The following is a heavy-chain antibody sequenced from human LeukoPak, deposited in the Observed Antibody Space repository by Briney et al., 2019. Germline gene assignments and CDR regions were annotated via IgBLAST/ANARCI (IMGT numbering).Heavy chain of an antibody. CDR2: FRASSGYK. D-gene: IGHD3-10*02. CDR1: GLMLSRSC. CDR3: AKGGAAVRGVIPYFDY. V-gene: IGHV3-23*01. Sequence: GGDLRLPRTAPGLMLSRSCLSLVRQAPGNGLGRGSAFRASSGYKYYAESVKGRFTISRYNCKNSLFLQMNSLRAEDTAIYYCAKGGAAVRGVIPYFDYWGQGTLVTVSS. J-gene: IGHJ4*02.